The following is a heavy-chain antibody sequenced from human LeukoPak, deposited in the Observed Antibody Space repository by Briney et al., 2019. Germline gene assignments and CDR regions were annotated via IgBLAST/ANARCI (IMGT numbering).Heavy chain of an antibody. Sequence: GGSLRLSCAASGFTFRSYAMQWVRQAPGKGLEWVSYITYNGGTIFYADSVKGRLTISRDNAKDSLYQQMSSLRDEDTEVYYCARDSGYSYADDYWGQGTLVTVSS. CDR3: ARDSGYSYADDY. J-gene: IGHJ4*02. V-gene: IGHV3-48*02. D-gene: IGHD5-18*01. CDR2: ITYNGGTI. CDR1: GFTFRSYA.